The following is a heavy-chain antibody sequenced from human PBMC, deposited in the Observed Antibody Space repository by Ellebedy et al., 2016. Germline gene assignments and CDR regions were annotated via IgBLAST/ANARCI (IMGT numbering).Heavy chain of an antibody. CDR1: GFNFSNYA. D-gene: IGHD2-8*01. V-gene: IGHV3-23*01. J-gene: IGHJ5*02. Sequence: GESLKISCAASGFNFSNYAMSWVRQAPGKGLEWVSTLSGNGANTYVADPVKGRFTISRDNSKNTLYLQMNSLRAEDTALYYCAKEYCATATCYFPNWFDPWGQGTLVTVSS. CDR2: LSGNGANT. CDR3: AKEYCATATCYFPNWFDP.